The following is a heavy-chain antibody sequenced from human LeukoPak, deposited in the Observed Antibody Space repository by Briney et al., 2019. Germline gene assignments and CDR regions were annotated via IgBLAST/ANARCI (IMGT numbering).Heavy chain of an antibody. V-gene: IGHV4-34*01. CDR2: INHSGST. J-gene: IGHJ4*02. D-gene: IGHD1-14*01. CDR1: GFTFSSYW. Sequence: PGGSLRLSCAASGFTFSSYWMSWVRQPPGKGLEWIGEINHSGSTNYNPSLKSRVTISVDTSKNQFSLKLSSVTAADTAVYYCARNRAFDYWGQGALVTVSS. CDR3: ARNRAFDY.